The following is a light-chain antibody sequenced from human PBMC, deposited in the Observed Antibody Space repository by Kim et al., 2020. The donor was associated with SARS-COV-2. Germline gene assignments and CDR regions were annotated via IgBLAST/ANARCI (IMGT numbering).Light chain of an antibody. J-gene: IGKJ1*01. V-gene: IGKV3-20*01. CDR2: AAS. CDR1: QSISSTY. Sequence: PGERATLSCRASQSISSTYLAWYQQKPGQAPRLLIYAASSRATGIPDRFTGSGSGTDFTLTISRLEPEDFAMYYCQQYRSSLWAFGQGTKVDIK. CDR3: QQYRSSLWA.